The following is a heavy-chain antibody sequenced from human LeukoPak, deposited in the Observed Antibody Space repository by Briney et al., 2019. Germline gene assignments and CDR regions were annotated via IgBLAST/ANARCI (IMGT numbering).Heavy chain of an antibody. CDR1: GFTFSSYW. D-gene: IGHD2-2*01. CDR3: ARVGSNIVVVPAMPPDY. J-gene: IGHJ4*02. V-gene: IGHV3-7*05. CDR2: IKQDGSEK. Sequence: PGGSLRLSCAASGFTFSSYWMSWVRQAPGKGLEWVANIKQDGSEKYYVDSVKGRFTISRDNAKNSLYLQMNSLRAEDTAVYYCARVGSNIVVVPAMPPDYWGQGTLVTVSS.